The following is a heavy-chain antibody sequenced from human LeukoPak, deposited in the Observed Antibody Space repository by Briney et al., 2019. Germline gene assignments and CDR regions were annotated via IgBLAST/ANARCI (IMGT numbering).Heavy chain of an antibody. CDR1: GFTLSRYS. V-gene: IGHV3-21*01. J-gene: IGHJ4*02. Sequence: PGGSLRLSCAASGFTLSRYSMNWVRQAPGKGLEWVSSITSSSSDIYYADFVKGRFTIFSDNAKNSLYLQLNSLRAEDTAVYYCARGSGYYDSSGYYPLDYWGQGTLVTVSS. CDR3: ARGSGYYDSSGYYPLDY. D-gene: IGHD3-22*01. CDR2: ITSSSSDI.